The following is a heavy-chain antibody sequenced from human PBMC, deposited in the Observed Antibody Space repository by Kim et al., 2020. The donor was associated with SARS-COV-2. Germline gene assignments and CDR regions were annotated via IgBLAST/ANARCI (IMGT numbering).Heavy chain of an antibody. CDR2: IVVGSGNT. Sequence: SVKVSCKASGFTFTSSAVQWVRQARGQRLEWIGWIVVGSGNTNYAQKFQERVTITRDMSTSTAYMELSSLRSEDTAVYYCAADPGPNYYYYGMDVWGQGTTVTVSS. V-gene: IGHV1-58*01. CDR3: AADPGPNYYYYGMDV. CDR1: GFTFTSSA. J-gene: IGHJ6*02.